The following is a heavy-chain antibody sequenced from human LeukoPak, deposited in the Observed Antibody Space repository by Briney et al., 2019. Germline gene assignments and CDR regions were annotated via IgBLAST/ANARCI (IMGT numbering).Heavy chain of an antibody. V-gene: IGHV3-43D*03. J-gene: IGHJ4*02. Sequence: GGSLRLSCTASGFTFDDYAMHWVRQAPGKGLEWVSLISWDGGSTYYADSVKGRFTISRDNSKNSLYLQMNSLRAEDTALYYCAKGTRSSSSGYFDYWGQGTLVTVSS. D-gene: IGHD6-6*01. CDR2: ISWDGGST. CDR3: AKGTRSSSSGYFDY. CDR1: GFTFDDYA.